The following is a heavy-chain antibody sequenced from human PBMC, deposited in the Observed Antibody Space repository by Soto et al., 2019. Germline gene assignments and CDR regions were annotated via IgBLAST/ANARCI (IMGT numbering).Heavy chain of an antibody. J-gene: IGHJ4*02. CDR1: GYSFTGNS. CDR3: VMQRGGVVY. Sequence: GASVKVSCKASGYSFTGNSMYWVRQAPGQGLEWMGWINPNNGGTNYAQKFQGRVTMTRDTSISTAYMDLSRLKSDDTAVYYCVMQRGGVVYWGQGTLVTVSS. CDR2: INPNNGGT. D-gene: IGHD6-25*01. V-gene: IGHV1-2*02.